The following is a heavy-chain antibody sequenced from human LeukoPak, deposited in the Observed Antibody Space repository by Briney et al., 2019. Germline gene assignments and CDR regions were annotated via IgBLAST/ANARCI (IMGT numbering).Heavy chain of an antibody. CDR3: ARDSGSYPHWFAP. V-gene: IGHV4-59*01. CDR2: ISYSGST. Sequence: SETLSLTCTVSGSSISSSNWSWIRQPPGKGLEWIGYISYSGSTNYNPSLKSRVTISVDTSKNQFSLKLTSVTAADTAVYYCARDSGSYPHWFAPWGQGTLVTVSS. J-gene: IGHJ5*02. D-gene: IGHD1-26*01. CDR1: GSSISSSN.